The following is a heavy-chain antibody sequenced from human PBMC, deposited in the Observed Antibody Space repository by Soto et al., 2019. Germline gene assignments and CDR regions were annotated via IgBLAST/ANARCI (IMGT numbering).Heavy chain of an antibody. CDR3: ARFRRGPAALFDKD. CDR1: GGPFSGFY. CDR2: INQSGST. Sequence: QVQLQQWGAGLLKPSETLSLTCAVYGGPFSGFYWSWIRQPPGKELEWIGEINQSGSTNYNPSLNIRFTMSVDTSKNQFSLNLRSVTAADTAMYYCARFRRGPAALFDKDWGPGTLVTVSS. V-gene: IGHV4-34*01. J-gene: IGHJ4*02. D-gene: IGHD2-2*01.